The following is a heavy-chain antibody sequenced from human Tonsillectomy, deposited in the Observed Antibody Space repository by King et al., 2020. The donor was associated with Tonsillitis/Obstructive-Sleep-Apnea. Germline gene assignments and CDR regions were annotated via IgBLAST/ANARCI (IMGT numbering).Heavy chain of an antibody. CDR1: GFTVSSNY. V-gene: IGHV3-66*01. Sequence: VQLVESGGGLVQPGGSLRLSCAASGFTVSSNYMSWVRQAPGKGLEWVSVIYSGGSTYYADSVKGRFTISRDNSKNTLYLQMNSLRAEDTAVYYCARVGYRSIDAFVIWGQGTLVTVSS. J-gene: IGHJ3*02. CDR3: ARVGYRSIDAFVI. D-gene: IGHD5-18*01. CDR2: IYSGGST.